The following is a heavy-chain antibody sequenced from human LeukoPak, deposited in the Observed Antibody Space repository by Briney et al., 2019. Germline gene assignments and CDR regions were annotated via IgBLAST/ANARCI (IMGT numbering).Heavy chain of an antibody. CDR2: IYYSGST. Sequence: PSETLSLTCTVSGGSISSSSYYWGWIRQPPGTGLEWIGSIYYSGSTYYNPSLKGRVTISVDTSKNQFSLKLSSVTAADTAVYYCARRITIFGVVIAGWFDPWGQGTLVTVSS. V-gene: IGHV4-39*01. J-gene: IGHJ5*02. CDR1: GGSISSSSYY. CDR3: ARRITIFGVVIAGWFDP. D-gene: IGHD3-3*01.